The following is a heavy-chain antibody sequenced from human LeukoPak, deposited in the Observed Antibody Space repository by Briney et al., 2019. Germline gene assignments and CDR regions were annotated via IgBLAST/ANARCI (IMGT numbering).Heavy chain of an antibody. Sequence: ASVKVSCKASGGTFSNYVINWVRQAPGQGLEWMGGIIPFVGTTNYAQKFQGRVAITADESTSTAYMELSSLRSEDTAVYFCARVGGPYAYGTSGYYLGFWGQGTLVTVSS. CDR3: ARVGGPYAYGTSGYYLGF. J-gene: IGHJ4*02. CDR1: GGTFSNYV. CDR2: IIPFVGTT. D-gene: IGHD3-22*01. V-gene: IGHV1-69*13.